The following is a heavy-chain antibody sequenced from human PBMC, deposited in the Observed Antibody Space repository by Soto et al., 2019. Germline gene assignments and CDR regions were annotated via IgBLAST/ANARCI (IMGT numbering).Heavy chain of an antibody. J-gene: IGHJ6*02. CDR3: ARDLQYSSSFGYYYYYGMDV. CDR2: TYYRSKWYN. V-gene: IGHV6-1*01. CDR1: WESVSSNSAA. D-gene: IGHD6-6*01. Sequence: SQTLSLTCAISWESVSSNSAAWNWIRQSPSRGLEWLGRTYYRSKWYNDYAVSVKSRITINPDTSKNQFSLQLNSVTPEDTAVYYCARDLQYSSSFGYYYYYGMDVRGQGTTVTVS.